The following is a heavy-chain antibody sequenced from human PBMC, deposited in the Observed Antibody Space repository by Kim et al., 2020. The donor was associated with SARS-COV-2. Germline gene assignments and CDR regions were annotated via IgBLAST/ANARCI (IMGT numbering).Heavy chain of an antibody. J-gene: IGHJ6*02. V-gene: IGHV3-30*07. CDR3: ARDPAGGITSYYYGMDV. Sequence: VKGRFTIPRDNSKNPLYLQMNSLRAEDTAVYYCARDPAGGITSYYYGMDVWGQGTTVTVSS. D-gene: IGHD3-3*01.